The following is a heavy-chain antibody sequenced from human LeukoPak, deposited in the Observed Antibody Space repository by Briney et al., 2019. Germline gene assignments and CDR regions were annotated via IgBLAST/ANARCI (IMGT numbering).Heavy chain of an antibody. D-gene: IGHD2-15*01. V-gene: IGHV3-7*05. J-gene: IGHJ6*02. CDR2: IKQDGSEK. Sequence: GGSLRLSCAASGFTFSSYWMSWVRQAPGKGLEWVANIKQDGSEKYYVDSVKGRFTISRDNAKNSLYLQMNSLRAEDTAVYYCARVGCTGGSCLAYNYYAMDVWGQGTTVTVSS. CDR3: ARVGCTGGSCLAYNYYAMDV. CDR1: GFTFSSYW.